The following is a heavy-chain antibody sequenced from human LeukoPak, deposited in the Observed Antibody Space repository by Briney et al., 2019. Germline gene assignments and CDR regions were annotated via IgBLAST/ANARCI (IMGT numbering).Heavy chain of an antibody. CDR1: GYSFTSYW. CDR2: IYPGDSDT. D-gene: IGHD6-13*01. CDR3: TRLAWYDFDD. V-gene: IGHV5-51*01. J-gene: IGHJ4*02. Sequence: GASLKISFKGSGYSFTSYWIGWVRQLPGKGLEWMGIIYPGDSDTRYSPSFQGQVTISADKSISTPYLQWSSLKASDTAIYHCTRLAWYDFDDWGQGTLVTVSS.